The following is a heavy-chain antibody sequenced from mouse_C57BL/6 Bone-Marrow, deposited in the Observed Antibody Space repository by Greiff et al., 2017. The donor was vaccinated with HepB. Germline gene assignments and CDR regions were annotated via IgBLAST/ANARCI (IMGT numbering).Heavy chain of an antibody. CDR1: GYTFTSYW. D-gene: IGHD1-1*01. CDR2: IDPSDSYT. CDR3: AREGLITFDV. V-gene: IGHV1-69*01. J-gene: IGHJ1*03. Sequence: QVQLQQPGAELVMPGASVKLSCKASGYTFTSYWMHWVKQRPGQGLEWIGEIDPSDSYTNYNHKFKGKSTLTVDKSSSTAYMQLSSLTSEDSAVYYCAREGLITFDVWGTGTTVTVSS.